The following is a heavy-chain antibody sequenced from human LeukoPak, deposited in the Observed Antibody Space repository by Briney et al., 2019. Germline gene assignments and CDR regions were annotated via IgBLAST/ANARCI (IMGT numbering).Heavy chain of an antibody. CDR2: INPNSGGT. Sequence: ASVTVSCKASGYTFTGYYMHWVRQPPGQGLEWMGCINPNSGGTNYAQKFQGRVTMTRDTSISTAYMELSRLRSDDTAVYYCARVMEHYYYYMDVWGKGTTVTVSS. V-gene: IGHV1-2*02. CDR3: ARVMEHYYYYMDV. D-gene: IGHD1-1*01. CDR1: GYTFTGYY. J-gene: IGHJ6*03.